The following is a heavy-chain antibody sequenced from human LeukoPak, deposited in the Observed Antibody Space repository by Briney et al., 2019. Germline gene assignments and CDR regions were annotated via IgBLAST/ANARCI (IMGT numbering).Heavy chain of an antibody. J-gene: IGHJ4*02. V-gene: IGHV3-74*01. CDR1: GFTFSNYW. CDR2: IRSDGSST. Sequence: PGGSLRLSCAASGFTFSNYWMHWVRQAPGKGLVWVSRIRSDGSSTSYGDSVKGRFTISRDNAKNTLYLQMNSPRAEDTAVYYCATSLSDVSGYWGQGTLVTVSS. D-gene: IGHD3-3*01. CDR3: ATSLSDVSGY.